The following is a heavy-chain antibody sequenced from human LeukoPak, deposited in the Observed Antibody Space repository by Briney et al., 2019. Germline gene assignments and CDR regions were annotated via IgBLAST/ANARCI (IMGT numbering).Heavy chain of an antibody. CDR2: ISGSGSGGST. D-gene: IGHD1-1*01. Sequence: GGSLRLSCAASGFTFSSSAMSWVRQAPGKGLEWVSSISGSGSGGSTYYADSVKGRFTISRDNSKNTLYLQVNSLRTEDTALYYCATLTPPYNWNDLDSDYWGQGTLVTVSS. J-gene: IGHJ4*02. V-gene: IGHV3-23*01. CDR3: ATLTPPYNWNDLDSDY. CDR1: GFTFSSSA.